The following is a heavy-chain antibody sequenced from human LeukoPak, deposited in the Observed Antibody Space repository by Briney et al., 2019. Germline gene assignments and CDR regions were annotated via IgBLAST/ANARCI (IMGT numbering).Heavy chain of an antibody. CDR3: ARVPNMVRGVVYYFDY. V-gene: IGHV3-21*01. D-gene: IGHD3-10*01. Sequence: PEGSLRLSCAASGFTFSSYSMYWVRQAPGKGLEWVSSISSSSSYIYYADSVKGRFTISRDNAKNSLYLQMNSLRAEDTAVYYCARVPNMVRGVVYYFDYWGQGTLVTVSS. CDR2: ISSSSSYI. CDR1: GFTFSSYS. J-gene: IGHJ4*02.